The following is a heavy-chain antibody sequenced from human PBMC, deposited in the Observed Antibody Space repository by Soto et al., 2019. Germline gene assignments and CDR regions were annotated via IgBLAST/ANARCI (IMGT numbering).Heavy chain of an antibody. Sequence: SEPLCLTCTVSGGSIVGSNHYWAWIRQPPGEGLEWIGSMYHSGNTYYNPSLNSRVTISVDTSKNQFSLKLSSVTAAPTALYFCARHYSDSWTGHSTGVFYFDVWGQGALVT. V-gene: IGHV4-39*01. D-gene: IGHD3-9*01. CDR2: MYHSGNT. J-gene: IGHJ4*02. CDR1: GGSIVGSNHY. CDR3: ARHYSDSWTGHSTGVFYFDV.